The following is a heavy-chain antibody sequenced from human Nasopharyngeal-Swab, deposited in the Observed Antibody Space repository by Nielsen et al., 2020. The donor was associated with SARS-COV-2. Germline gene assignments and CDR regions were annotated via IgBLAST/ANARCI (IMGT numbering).Heavy chain of an antibody. D-gene: IGHD3-10*01. Sequence: WVRQAPGQGLEWMGWMNPNSGNTGYAQKFQGRVTMTRNTSISTAYMELSSLRSDDTAMYYCARDRSLWFGELSHDYWGQGTLVTVSS. CDR3: ARDRSLWFGELSHDY. V-gene: IGHV1-8*01. CDR2: MNPNSGNT. J-gene: IGHJ4*02.